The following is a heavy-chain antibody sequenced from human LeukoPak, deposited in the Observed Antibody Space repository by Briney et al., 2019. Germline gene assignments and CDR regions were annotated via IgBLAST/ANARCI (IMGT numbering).Heavy chain of an antibody. CDR1: GFTFSSYG. V-gene: IGHV3-21*01. CDR2: ISSSSSYI. D-gene: IGHD2-2*01. CDR3: ARDHKLLRCSSTSCHFDY. Sequence: GGSLRLSCAASGFTFSSYGMNWVRQAPGKGLEWVSSISSSSSYIYYADSVKGRFTISRDNAKNSLYLRMNSLRAEDTAVYYCARDHKLLRCSSTSCHFDYWGQGTLVTVSS. J-gene: IGHJ4*02.